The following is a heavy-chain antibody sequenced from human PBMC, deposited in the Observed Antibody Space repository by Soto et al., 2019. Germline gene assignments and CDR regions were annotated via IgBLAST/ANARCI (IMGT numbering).Heavy chain of an antibody. Sequence: SLRLSCAASGFTFSSYGMHWVRQAPGKGLEWVAVIWYDGSNKYYADSVKGRFTISRDNSKNTLYLQMNSLRAEDTAVYYCAREYPGSHDAFDIWSQGTMVTVSS. CDR2: IWYDGSNK. V-gene: IGHV3-33*01. D-gene: IGHD7-27*01. CDR1: GFTFSSYG. CDR3: AREYPGSHDAFDI. J-gene: IGHJ3*02.